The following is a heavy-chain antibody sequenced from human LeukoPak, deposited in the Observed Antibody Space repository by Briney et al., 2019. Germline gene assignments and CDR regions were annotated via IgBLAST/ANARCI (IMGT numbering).Heavy chain of an antibody. V-gene: IGHV1-69*06. J-gene: IGHJ3*02. Sequence: ASVKVSCKASGGTFSSYAISWVGQAPGQGLEWMGGIIPIFGTANYAQKFQGRVTITADKSTSTAYMELSSLRSEDTAVYYCARENRQTFDIWGQGTMVTVSS. D-gene: IGHD3-16*02. CDR1: GGTFSSYA. CDR2: IIPIFGTA. CDR3: ARENRQTFDI.